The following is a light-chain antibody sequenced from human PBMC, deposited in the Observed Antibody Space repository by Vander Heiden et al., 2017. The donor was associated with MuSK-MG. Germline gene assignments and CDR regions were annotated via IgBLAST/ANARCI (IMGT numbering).Light chain of an antibody. CDR2: GAS. CDR1: QSVSSN. Sequence: EIVMTQSPATLSVSPGERATLSCRASQSVSSNLAWYQQKPGQAPRLLIYGASTRATGIPARFSGSGYGTEFTLTISSLQSEDFAVYYCQQYNNPGLWTFGQGTKVEIK. J-gene: IGKJ1*01. CDR3: QQYNNPGLWT. V-gene: IGKV3-15*01.